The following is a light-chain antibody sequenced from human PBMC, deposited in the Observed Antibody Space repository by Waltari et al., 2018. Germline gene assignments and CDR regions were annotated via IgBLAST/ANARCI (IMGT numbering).Light chain of an antibody. CDR2: DTF. J-gene: IGKJ5*01. V-gene: IGKV3-15*01. CDR3: KQYNRWPIT. CDR1: QALTH. Sequence: VVTHSPATLTVSPGETATLSCRTSQALTHVSWYYLKPDQAPRHLIYDTFTRATGVPTSFRGGGSGTEFRITNIGLRSDDFALYFCKQYNRWPITLGQGARLEVK.